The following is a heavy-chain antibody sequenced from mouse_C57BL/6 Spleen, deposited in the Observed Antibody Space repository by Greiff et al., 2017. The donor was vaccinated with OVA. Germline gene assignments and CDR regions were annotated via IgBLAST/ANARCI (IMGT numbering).Heavy chain of an antibody. J-gene: IGHJ3*01. Sequence: QVQLQQPGTELVNPGASVKLSCKASGYTFTSYWMHWVKQRPGQGLEWIGNINPSNGDTNFNEKFKSKATLTVDKSPSIVYMQLSSLTSEDSAVYYCVTAQATAYWGQGTLVTVSA. V-gene: IGHV1-53*01. CDR2: INPSNGDT. D-gene: IGHD3-2*02. CDR3: VTAQATAY. CDR1: GYTFTSYW.